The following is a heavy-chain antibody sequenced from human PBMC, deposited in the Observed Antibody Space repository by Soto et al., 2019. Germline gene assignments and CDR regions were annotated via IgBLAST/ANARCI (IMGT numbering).Heavy chain of an antibody. Sequence: PGGSLRLSCAASGFTFSNHAMNWVRQAPGKGLEWVSSIIGSGGTTYYADSVKGRFTISRGNSKNTLYLQMNSLRAEDTAVYYCAKSFMGFSYGKIDYWGQGTLVTVSS. V-gene: IGHV3-23*01. D-gene: IGHD5-18*01. CDR1: GFTFSNHA. J-gene: IGHJ4*02. CDR2: IIGSGGTT. CDR3: AKSFMGFSYGKIDY.